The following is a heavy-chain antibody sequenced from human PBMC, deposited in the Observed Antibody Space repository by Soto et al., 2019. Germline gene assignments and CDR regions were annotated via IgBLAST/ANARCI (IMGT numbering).Heavy chain of an antibody. V-gene: IGHV5-51*01. Sequence: GESLKIFCKGSGYSFTSYWIGWVRQMPGKGLEWMGIIYPGDSDTRYSPSFQGQVTLSADKSISTAYLQWSSLKASDTAMYYCARHPTTVTEWFDPWGHGTLVTVSS. CDR3: ARHPTTVTEWFDP. CDR1: GYSFTSYW. CDR2: IYPGDSDT. J-gene: IGHJ5*02. D-gene: IGHD4-17*01.